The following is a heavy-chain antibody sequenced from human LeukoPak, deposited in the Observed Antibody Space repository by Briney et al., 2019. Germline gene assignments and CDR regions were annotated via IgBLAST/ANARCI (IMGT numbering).Heavy chain of an antibody. Sequence: GGSLRLSCAASGFTFSSYAMSWVRQPPGKGLEWVSAISGSGGSTYYADSVKGRFTISRDNSKNTLYLQMNSLRAEDTAVYYCAKYIGYCSGGSCAKDYYYYYMDVWGKGTTVTVSS. D-gene: IGHD2-15*01. CDR1: GFTFSSYA. CDR3: AKYIGYCSGGSCAKDYYYYYMDV. J-gene: IGHJ6*03. V-gene: IGHV3-23*01. CDR2: ISGSGGST.